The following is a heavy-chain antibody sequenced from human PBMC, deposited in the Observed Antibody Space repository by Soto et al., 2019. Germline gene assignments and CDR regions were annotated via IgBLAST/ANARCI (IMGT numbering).Heavy chain of an antibody. V-gene: IGHV3-9*01. J-gene: IGHJ3*02. D-gene: IGHD3-10*01. CDR2: LSWNSGSI. CDR1: GFTFDDYA. Sequence: EVQLVESGGGLVQPGRSLRLSCAASGFTFDDYAMHWVRQAPGKGLEWVSGLSWNSGSIGYADSVKGRFTISRDNAKNSLYLQMNSLRAEDTALYYCAKDVTMVRGVMRGGAFDIWGQGTMVTVSS. CDR3: AKDVTMVRGVMRGGAFDI.